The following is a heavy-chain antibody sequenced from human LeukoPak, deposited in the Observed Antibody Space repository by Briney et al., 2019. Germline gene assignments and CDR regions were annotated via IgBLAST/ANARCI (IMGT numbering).Heavy chain of an antibody. CDR1: GFTFSSYA. D-gene: IGHD3-22*01. CDR2: ISGSGGST. V-gene: IGHV3-23*01. CDR3: AKLGYFITTNSLGAFEY. Sequence: GGSLRLSCAASGFTFSSYAMSWVRQAPGKGLEWVSAISGSGGSTYYADSVKGRFTISRDNSKNTLYLQMNSLRAEDTAVYYCAKLGYFITTNSLGAFEYWGQGTLVTVSS. J-gene: IGHJ4*02.